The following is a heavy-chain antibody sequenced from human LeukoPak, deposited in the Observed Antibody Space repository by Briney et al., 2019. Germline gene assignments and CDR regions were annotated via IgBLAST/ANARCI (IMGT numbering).Heavy chain of an antibody. V-gene: IGHV4-59*01. Sequence: PSETLSLTCTVSGGSISSYYWSWIRQPPGKGLEWIGYIYYSGSTNYNPSLKSRVTISVDTSKNQFSLKLSSVTAADTAVYYCASAMVRGVPLFDYWGQGTLVTVSS. J-gene: IGHJ4*02. D-gene: IGHD3-10*01. CDR3: ASAMVRGVPLFDY. CDR2: IYYSGST. CDR1: GGSISSYY.